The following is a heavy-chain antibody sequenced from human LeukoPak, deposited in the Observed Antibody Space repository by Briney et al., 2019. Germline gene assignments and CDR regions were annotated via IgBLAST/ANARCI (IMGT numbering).Heavy chain of an antibody. D-gene: IGHD3-9*01. J-gene: IGHJ4*02. CDR2: ISHDVKTT. Sequence: GGSLRLSCVASGFSFSDSVIHWVRQAPGKGLEWVAVISHDVKTTYYADSAKGRFTTSRDNSRNTVYLQMNSLRAEDTAVYYCARDPLEYYDILTGYYKDLYYFDYWGQGTLVTVSS. V-gene: IGHV3-30*04. CDR1: GFSFSDSV. CDR3: ARDPLEYYDILTGYYKDLYYFDY.